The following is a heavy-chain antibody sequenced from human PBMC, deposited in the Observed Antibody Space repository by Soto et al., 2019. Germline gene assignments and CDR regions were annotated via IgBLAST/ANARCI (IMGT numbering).Heavy chain of an antibody. D-gene: IGHD3-10*01. V-gene: IGHV3-33*01. J-gene: IGHJ6*02. CDR1: GFTFSSYG. CDR3: ARDTARAMVRIYYGMDV. CDR2: IWYDGSNK. Sequence: QVQLVESGGGVVQPGRSLRLSCAASGFTFSSYGMQWVRQAPSKGLEWVAVIWYDGSNKYYADSVKGRFTISRDNSKNTLYLQMNSLRAEDTAVYYCARDTARAMVRIYYGMDVWGQGTTVTVSS.